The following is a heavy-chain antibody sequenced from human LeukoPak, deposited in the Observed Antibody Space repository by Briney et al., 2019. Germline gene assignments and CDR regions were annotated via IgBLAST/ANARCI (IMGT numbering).Heavy chain of an antibody. D-gene: IGHD3-3*02. Sequence: GGSLRLSCAASGFTVSSNYMSWVRQAPGKGLEWVSHISSSGSTIYYADSVKGRFTISRDNAKNSLYLQMDSLRAEDTAVYYCARLATSGGISMIKDALDIWGEGTMVTVSS. J-gene: IGHJ3*02. CDR2: ISSSGSTI. CDR3: ARLATSGGISMIKDALDI. V-gene: IGHV3-11*01. CDR1: GFTVSSNY.